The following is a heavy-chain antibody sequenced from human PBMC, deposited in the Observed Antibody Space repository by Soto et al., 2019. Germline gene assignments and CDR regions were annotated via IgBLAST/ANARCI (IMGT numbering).Heavy chain of an antibody. V-gene: IGHV1-69*13. CDR1: GGTFSSYA. J-gene: IGHJ4*02. Sequence: ASVKVSCTASGGTFSSYAISWVRQAPGQGLEWMGGIIPIFGTANYAQKFQGRVTITADESTSTAYMELSSLRSEDTAVYYCARDLVAGYTDYWGQGTLVTVS. CDR2: IIPIFGTA. D-gene: IGHD6-19*01. CDR3: ARDLVAGYTDY.